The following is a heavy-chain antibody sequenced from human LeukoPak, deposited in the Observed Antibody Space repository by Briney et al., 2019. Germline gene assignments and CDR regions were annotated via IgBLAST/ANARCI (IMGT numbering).Heavy chain of an antibody. CDR2: IRNKANSYIT. V-gene: IGHV3-72*01. J-gene: IGHJ4*02. D-gene: IGHD3-10*02. Sequence: GGSLRLSCAASGFTFSAHSMDWVRQAPGKGLEWVGRIRNKANSYITEYAASVEGRFTVSRDDSNNSLYLQMNSLKTEDTALYYCAKLGGMLGGYWGQGTQVTVSS. CDR3: AKLGGMLGGY. CDR1: GFTFSAHS.